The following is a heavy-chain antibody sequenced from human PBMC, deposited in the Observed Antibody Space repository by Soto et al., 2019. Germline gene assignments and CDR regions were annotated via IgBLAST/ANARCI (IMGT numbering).Heavy chain of an antibody. J-gene: IGHJ4*02. D-gene: IGHD3-22*01. Sequence: SETLSLTCAVYGGSFSGYYWSWIRQPPGKGLEWIGEINHSGSTNYNPSLKSRVTISVDTSKNQFSLKLSSVTAADTAVYYCARIGSYYDSSGYYPDYWGQGTLVTVSS. CDR2: INHSGST. V-gene: IGHV4-34*01. CDR1: GGSFSGYY. CDR3: ARIGSYYDSSGYYPDY.